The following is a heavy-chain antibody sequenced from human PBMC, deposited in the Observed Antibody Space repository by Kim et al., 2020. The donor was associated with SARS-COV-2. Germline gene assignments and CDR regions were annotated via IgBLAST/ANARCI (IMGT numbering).Heavy chain of an antibody. CDR2: IKEDGSEK. CDR1: GFRSSGYW. CDR3: ARGVWPYCKSASCFRRGYYFVP. Sequence: GGSLRLSCAASGFRSSGYWMSWVRQAPGKGLEWVASIKEDGSEKDYVDSVKGRFTISRDNAENSLYLQMNSLRADDTAVYYCARGVWPYCKSASCFRRGYYFVPWPQRTLDTVSS. V-gene: IGHV3-7*01. D-gene: IGHD2-2*01. J-gene: IGHJ4*02.